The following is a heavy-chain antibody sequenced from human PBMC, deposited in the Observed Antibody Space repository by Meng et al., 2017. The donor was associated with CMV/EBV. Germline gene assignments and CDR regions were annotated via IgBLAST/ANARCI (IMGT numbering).Heavy chain of an antibody. J-gene: IGHJ4*02. Sequence: GESLKISCAASGFTFSSYEMNWVRQAPGKGLEWVSYISSSGSTINYAGSVKGRFTISRDNAKNSLYLQMNRLRAEDTAVYYCARDFSFCSSNSLYPTEIEYWGQGTLVTVSS. CDR1: GFTFSSYE. CDR2: ISSSGSTI. CDR3: ARDFSFCSSNSLYPTEIEY. V-gene: IGHV3-48*03. D-gene: IGHD2-2*01.